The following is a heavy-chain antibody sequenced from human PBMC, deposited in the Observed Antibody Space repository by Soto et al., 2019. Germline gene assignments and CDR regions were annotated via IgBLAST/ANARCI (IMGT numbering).Heavy chain of an antibody. CDR3: AHSKVDLEILTTGVTTFWGPFHT. CDR1: GFTFDDYA. CDR2: ITWNSGSR. J-gene: IGHJ3*02. V-gene: IGHV3-9*01. D-gene: IGHD4-17*01. Sequence: EVQLVESGGGLVQPGRSLRLSCAASGFTFDDYAMHWVRQAPGKGPEWVSGITWNSGSRGYAESVRGRFTSSRDNAKSSLQLQLNSLRGEATAFYSCAHSKVDLEILTTGVTTFWGPFHTWGQGTLVTVSS.